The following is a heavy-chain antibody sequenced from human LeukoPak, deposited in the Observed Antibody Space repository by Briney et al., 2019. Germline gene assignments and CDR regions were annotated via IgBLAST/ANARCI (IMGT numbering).Heavy chain of an antibody. CDR2: INHSGST. J-gene: IGHJ5*02. Sequence: PSETLSLTCAVYGGSFSGYYWSWIRHPPGKGLEWIGEINHSGSTNYNPSLKSRVTISVDTSKTQFSLKLSSVTAADTAVYYCARIGRPSPWGQGTLVTVSS. CDR3: ARIGRPSP. D-gene: IGHD1-26*01. CDR1: GGSFSGYY. V-gene: IGHV4-34*01.